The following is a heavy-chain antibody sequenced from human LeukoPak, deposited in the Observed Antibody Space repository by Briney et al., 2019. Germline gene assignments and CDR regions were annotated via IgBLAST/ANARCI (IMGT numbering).Heavy chain of an antibody. Sequence: SETLSLTCTVSGGSISSYYWSWIRQPAGKGLEWIGRIYTSGSTNYNPSLKSRVTISVDTSKNQFSLKLSSVTAADTAVYYCARHNSRSSGKNDAFDIWGQGTMVTVSS. D-gene: IGHD6-19*01. CDR1: GGSISSYY. J-gene: IGHJ3*02. CDR3: ARHNSRSSGKNDAFDI. V-gene: IGHV4-4*07. CDR2: IYTSGST.